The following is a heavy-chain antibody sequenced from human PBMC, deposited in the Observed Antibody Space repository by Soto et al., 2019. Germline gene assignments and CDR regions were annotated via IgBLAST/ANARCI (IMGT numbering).Heavy chain of an antibody. Sequence: ASVKVSCKASGYTFTSYGISWVRQAPGQGLEWMGWISAYNGNTNYAQKLQGRVTMTTDTSTSTAYMELRSLRSDDTAVYYCARETQGRYFDWTSQPYGMDVWGQGTTVTVSS. CDR1: GYTFTSYG. D-gene: IGHD3-9*01. J-gene: IGHJ6*02. CDR3: ARETQGRYFDWTSQPYGMDV. V-gene: IGHV1-18*01. CDR2: ISAYNGNT.